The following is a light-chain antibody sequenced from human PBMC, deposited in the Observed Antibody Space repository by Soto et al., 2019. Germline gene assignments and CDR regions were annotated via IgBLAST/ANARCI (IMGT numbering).Light chain of an antibody. CDR1: QSVSSTY. Sequence: EIVLTQSPGTLSLSPGERVTLSCRASQSVSSTYLAWYQQKPGQAPRLLIYGASSRATGIPDRFSGSGSGTDFTLTISRLEPEDFAVYYCQQFGSSPLYTFGQGTKLELK. J-gene: IGKJ2*01. CDR3: QQFGSSPLYT. V-gene: IGKV3-20*01. CDR2: GAS.